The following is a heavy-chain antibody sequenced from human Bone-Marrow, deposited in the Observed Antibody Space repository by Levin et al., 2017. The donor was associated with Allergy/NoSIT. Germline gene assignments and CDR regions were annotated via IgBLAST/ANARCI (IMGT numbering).Heavy chain of an antibody. CDR1: GFTFSTYD. CDR3: ARGRGGYYFDSSGYYFNALDM. D-gene: IGHD3-22*01. V-gene: IGHV3-13*01. CDR2: IGTAGDT. Sequence: QSGESLKISCSVSGFTFSTYDMHWVRQATGKSLEWVSAIGTAGDTYYSDSVKGRFTISRENARNSLHLQVNSLRAGDTAVYYCARGRGGYYFDSSGYYFNALDMWGQGTMVTVSS. J-gene: IGHJ3*02.